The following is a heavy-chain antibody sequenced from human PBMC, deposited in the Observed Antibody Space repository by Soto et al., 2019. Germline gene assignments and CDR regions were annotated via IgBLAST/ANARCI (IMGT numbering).Heavy chain of an antibody. Sequence: PGGSLRLSCAASGFTFSSYGMHWVRQAPGKGLEWVAVISYDGSNKYYADSVKGRFTISRDNSKNTLYLQMNSLRAEDTAVYYCAKDCDILTGSQAYWGQGTLVTVSS. CDR3: AKDCDILTGSQAY. V-gene: IGHV3-30*18. D-gene: IGHD3-9*01. J-gene: IGHJ4*02. CDR1: GFTFSSYG. CDR2: ISYDGSNK.